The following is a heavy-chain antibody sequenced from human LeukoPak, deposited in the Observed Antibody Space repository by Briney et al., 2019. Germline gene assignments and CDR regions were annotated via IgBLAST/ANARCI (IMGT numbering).Heavy chain of an antibody. Sequence: GESLKISCKGSGYNFTNYWIGWVRQMPGTGLEWMGIIYPGDSNTRYSPSFEGQVAISADKSISTAFLQWESLKASDTAMYYCAVYDNSGYSQVPDASDIWGQGTMVTVFS. CDR3: AVYDNSGYSQVPDASDI. V-gene: IGHV5-51*01. CDR2: IYPGDSNT. J-gene: IGHJ3*02. CDR1: GYNFTNYW. D-gene: IGHD3-22*01.